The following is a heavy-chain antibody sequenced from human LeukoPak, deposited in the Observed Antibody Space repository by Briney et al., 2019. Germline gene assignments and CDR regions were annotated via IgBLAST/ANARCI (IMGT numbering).Heavy chain of an antibody. Sequence: GSLRLSCAASGFTFSTYDMRWVRQAPGKGLEWASTVKSGGNTYYADSVKGRFTVSRDNSKNTVYLQMNSLRAEDTAIYYCAKGRTGTNYFGMDVWGQGTTVTVSS. V-gene: IGHV3-23*01. CDR2: VKSGGNT. J-gene: IGHJ6*02. CDR3: AKGRTGTNYFGMDV. D-gene: IGHD1-14*01. CDR1: GFTFSTYD.